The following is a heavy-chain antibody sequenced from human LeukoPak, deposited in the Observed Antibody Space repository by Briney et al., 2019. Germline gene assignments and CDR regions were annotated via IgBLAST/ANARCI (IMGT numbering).Heavy chain of an antibody. CDR3: ARYYYDSSGYEADY. CDR1: GFTFSSYG. Sequence: PGGSLRLSCAESGFTFSSYGMHWVRQAPGKGLEWVAFIRYDGSNKYYADSVKGRFTISRDNSKNTLYLQMNSLRAEDTAVYYCARYYYDSSGYEADYWGQGTLVTVSS. V-gene: IGHV3-30*02. D-gene: IGHD3-22*01. CDR2: IRYDGSNK. J-gene: IGHJ4*02.